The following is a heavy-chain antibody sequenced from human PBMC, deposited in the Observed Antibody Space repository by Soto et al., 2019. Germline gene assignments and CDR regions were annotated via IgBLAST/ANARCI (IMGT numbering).Heavy chain of an antibody. D-gene: IGHD3-16*02. Sequence: ASVKVSCKASGFTFTSSAMQWVRQARGQRLEWIGWIVVGSGNTNYAQKFQERVTITRDMSTSTAYMELSSLRSEDTAVYYCAASIMITFGGVIAPDAFDIWGQRTMVTVSS. CDR1: GFTFTSSA. J-gene: IGHJ3*02. V-gene: IGHV1-58*02. CDR3: AASIMITFGGVIAPDAFDI. CDR2: IVVGSGNT.